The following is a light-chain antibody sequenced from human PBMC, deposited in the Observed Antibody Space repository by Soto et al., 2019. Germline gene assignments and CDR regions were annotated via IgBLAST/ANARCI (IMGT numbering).Light chain of an antibody. Sequence: QSVRTQPASVSGSLGESITISCTGSSSDFGSYNYVSWYQQHPGKAPQLMIYDVSNRPSGVSNRFSGSKSGNTASLTISGLQAEDEADYYCSSYVSRSTLGVFGTGTKVTVL. CDR2: DVS. J-gene: IGLJ1*01. CDR3: SSYVSRSTLGV. V-gene: IGLV2-14*01. CDR1: SSDFGSYNY.